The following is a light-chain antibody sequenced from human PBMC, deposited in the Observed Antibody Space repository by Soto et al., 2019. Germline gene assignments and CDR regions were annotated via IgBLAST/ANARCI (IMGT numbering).Light chain of an antibody. Sequence: EFVLTQSPGTLSLSPGERATLSCRASQSVSSSYLAWYQQKPDPAPRILIYGASPRDTGIPDRFSGSGSGTDFTLSISRLEPEDFAVYYFQQYGSSPPLTFGGGTKVEIK. CDR1: QSVSSSY. CDR3: QQYGSSPPLT. J-gene: IGKJ4*01. V-gene: IGKV3-20*01. CDR2: GAS.